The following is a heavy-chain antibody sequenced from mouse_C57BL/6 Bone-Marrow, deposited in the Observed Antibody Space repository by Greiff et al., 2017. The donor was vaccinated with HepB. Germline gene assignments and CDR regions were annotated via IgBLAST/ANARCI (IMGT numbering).Heavy chain of an antibody. CDR2: IYPSDSET. CDR3: ERRVGWLPFDY. J-gene: IGHJ2*01. D-gene: IGHD2-3*01. CDR1: GYTFTSYW. Sequence: QVQLQQPGAELVRPGSSVKLSCKASGYTFTSYWMDWVKQRPGQGLEWIGNIYPSDSETHYNQKFKDKATLTVDKSSSTAYMQLSSLTSEDSAVYYCERRVGWLPFDYWGQGATLTVSS. V-gene: IGHV1-61*01.